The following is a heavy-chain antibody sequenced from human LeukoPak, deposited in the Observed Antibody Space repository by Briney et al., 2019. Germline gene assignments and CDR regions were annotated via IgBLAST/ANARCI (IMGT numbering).Heavy chain of an antibody. V-gene: IGHV4-34*01. CDR1: GGSFSGYY. Sequence: SETLSLTCAVYGGSFSGYYWSWIRQPPGKGLEWIGEINHSGSTNYSPSLKSRVTISVDTSKNQFSLKLSSVTAADTAVYYCAGASGGWWIDYWGQGTLVTVSS. J-gene: IGHJ4*02. D-gene: IGHD6-19*01. CDR3: AGASGGWWIDY. CDR2: INHSGST.